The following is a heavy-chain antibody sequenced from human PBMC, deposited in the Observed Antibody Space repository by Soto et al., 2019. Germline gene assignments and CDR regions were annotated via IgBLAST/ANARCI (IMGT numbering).Heavy chain of an antibody. Sequence: GAAVKVSCKASGYTFTNYYVQWVRQAPGQGLEWMGVIHPDGGHTTYSQKFQDRVTMTRDTFTSTIYMDLSSLRSEDTAVYYCARGDNDSWGQGTLVTVSS. V-gene: IGHV1-46*01. CDR1: GYTFTNYY. J-gene: IGHJ4*02. CDR3: ARGDNDS. CDR2: IHPDGGHT.